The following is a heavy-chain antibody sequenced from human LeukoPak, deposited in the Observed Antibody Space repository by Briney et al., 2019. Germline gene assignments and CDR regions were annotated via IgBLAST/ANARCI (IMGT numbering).Heavy chain of an antibody. CDR3: AADGGITMVRGVIDYYYMDV. V-gene: IGHV1-46*01. CDR1: GYTFTSYY. Sequence: ASVKVSCKASGYTFTSYYMHWVRQAPGQGLEWMGIINPSGGSTSYAQKFQGRVTMTRDMSTSTVYMELSSLRSEDTAVYYCAADGGITMVRGVIDYYYMDVWGKGTTVTISS. D-gene: IGHD3-10*01. CDR2: INPSGGST. J-gene: IGHJ6*03.